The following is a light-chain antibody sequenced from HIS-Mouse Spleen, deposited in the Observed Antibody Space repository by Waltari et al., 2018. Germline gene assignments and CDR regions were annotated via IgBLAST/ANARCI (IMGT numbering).Light chain of an antibody. V-gene: IGKV4-1*01. CDR2: WAS. CDR1: QSVLYSSNNKNY. J-gene: IGKJ4*01. CDR3: QQYYSTPLT. Sequence: DIVMTQSPDSLAVSLGERATINCKSSQSVLYSSNNKNYLAWYQQKPGKPPKLLIYWASTRESGVPDRFSGSGSGTEFTLTISSLQAEDVAVYYCQQYYSTPLTFGGGTKVEIK.